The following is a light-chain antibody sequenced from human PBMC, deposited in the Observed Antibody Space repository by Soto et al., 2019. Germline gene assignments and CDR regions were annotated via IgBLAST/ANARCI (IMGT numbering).Light chain of an antibody. CDR1: QDIRNY. V-gene: IGKV1-33*01. J-gene: IGKJ4*01. CDR2: DAS. CDR3: QHYDHLPPLS. Sequence: DIRLTQSPSSLSASVGDRVTITCQASQDIRNYLNWYQQKPGRAPNLLIYDASNLKTGVPSRFSGSGSGTDFTFTIXSLQPEDIATYYCQHYDHLPPLSFGEGTKVEIK.